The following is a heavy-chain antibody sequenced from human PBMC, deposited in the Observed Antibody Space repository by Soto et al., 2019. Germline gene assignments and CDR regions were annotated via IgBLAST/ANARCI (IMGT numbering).Heavy chain of an antibody. V-gene: IGHV3-23*01. J-gene: IGHJ4*02. Sequence: ETLRLSCAASGFTFSNYAMGWVRQAPGKGLQWVSTISGSGASTYYGDSVKGRFTLSRDNSENTLFLQMDSLRAEDTAVYYCAKGDLLTGVAHFDYWGQGTLVTVSS. CDR1: GFTFSNYA. D-gene: IGHD7-27*01. CDR2: ISGSGAST. CDR3: AKGDLLTGVAHFDY.